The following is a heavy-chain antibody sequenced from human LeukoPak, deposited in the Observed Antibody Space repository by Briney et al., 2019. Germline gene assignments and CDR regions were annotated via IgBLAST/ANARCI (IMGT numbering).Heavy chain of an antibody. CDR2: INPNSGGT. Sequence: ASVKVSCKASGYTFSGYYMHWVRQAHGQGLEWMGWINPNSGGTNYAPKFQGRVTMTRDTSISTAYMELSRLRSDDTAVYYCARNSEVLWFGYVTGSFDPWGQGTLVTVSS. CDR1: GYTFSGYY. J-gene: IGHJ5*02. V-gene: IGHV1-2*02. D-gene: IGHD3-10*01. CDR3: ARNSEVLWFGYVTGSFDP.